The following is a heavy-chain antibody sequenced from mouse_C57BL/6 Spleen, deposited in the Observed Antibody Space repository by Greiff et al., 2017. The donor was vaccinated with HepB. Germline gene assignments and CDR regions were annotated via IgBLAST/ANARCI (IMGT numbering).Heavy chain of an antibody. CDR3: ARKEDYGSSGWYFDV. CDR2: IYPRSGNT. D-gene: IGHD1-1*01. CDR1: GYTFTSYG. J-gene: IGHJ1*03. Sequence: VQLQQSGAELARPGASVKLSCKASGYTFTSYGISWVKQRTGQGLEWIGEIYPRSGNTYYNEKFKGKATLTADKSSSTAYMELRSLTSEDSAVYFCARKEDYGSSGWYFDVWGTGTTVTVSS. V-gene: IGHV1-81*01.